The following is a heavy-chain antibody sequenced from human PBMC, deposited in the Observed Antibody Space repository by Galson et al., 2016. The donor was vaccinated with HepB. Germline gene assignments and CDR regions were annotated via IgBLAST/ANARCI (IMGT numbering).Heavy chain of an antibody. D-gene: IGHD3-22*01. V-gene: IGHV1-69*10. CDR2: VIPTLGIS. J-gene: IGHJ3*02. CDR3: ARELYDSSGYYPFRAFDI. CDR1: GGTFSSHA. Sequence: VKVSCKASGGTFSSHAVSWVRQAPGQGLEWMGRVIPTLGISNSAQKFQGRVTIIADKSTSTAYMELSSLKPEDTAVYYCARELYDSSGYYPFRAFDIWGQGTMVTASS.